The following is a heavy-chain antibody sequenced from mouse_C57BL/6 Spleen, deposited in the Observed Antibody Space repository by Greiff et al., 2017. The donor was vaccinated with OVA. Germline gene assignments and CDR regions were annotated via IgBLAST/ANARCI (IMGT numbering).Heavy chain of an antibody. J-gene: IGHJ2*01. Sequence: EVQGVESGGDLVKPGGSLKLSCAASGFTFSSYGMSWVRQTPDKRLEWVATISSGGSYTYYPDSVKGRFTISRDNAKNTLYLQMSSLKSEDTAMYYCARRSYYDYDGSLDYWGQGTTLTVSS. V-gene: IGHV5-6*01. D-gene: IGHD2-4*01. CDR1: GFTFSSYG. CDR2: ISSGGSYT. CDR3: ARRSYYDYDGSLDY.